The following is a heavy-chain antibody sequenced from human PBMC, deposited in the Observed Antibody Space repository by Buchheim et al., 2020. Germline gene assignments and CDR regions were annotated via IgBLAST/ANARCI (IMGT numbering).Heavy chain of an antibody. J-gene: IGHJ6*02. CDR1: GFTFSSFS. CDR3: VRDGDESIMLNYYHYSGMVD. V-gene: IGHV3-21*01. D-gene: IGHD3-16*01. CDR2: ISSSSSYI. Sequence: VQLEEFGGGLVKPGGSLRLSCSASGFTFSSFSMNWVRQAPGKGLEWVSSISSSSSYIYYADSVKGRFTISRDNAKNSLYLHMNSLRREDTATYYCVRDGDESIMLNYYHYSGMVDWGQGT.